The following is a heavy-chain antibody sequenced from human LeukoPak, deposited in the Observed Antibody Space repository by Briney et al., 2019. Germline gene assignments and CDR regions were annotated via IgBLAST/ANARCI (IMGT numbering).Heavy chain of an antibody. CDR3: AKSGTYRFDY. D-gene: IGHD1-26*01. J-gene: IGHJ4*02. V-gene: IGHV3-48*02. Sequence: GGSLRLSCAASGFTFSSYSMNWVRQAPGKGLEWLSYISSSSSIIYYADSVKGRFTISRDNAKNSLYLQMNSLRDEDTAVYYCAKSGTYRFDYWGQGTLVTVSS. CDR2: ISSSSSII. CDR1: GFTFSSYS.